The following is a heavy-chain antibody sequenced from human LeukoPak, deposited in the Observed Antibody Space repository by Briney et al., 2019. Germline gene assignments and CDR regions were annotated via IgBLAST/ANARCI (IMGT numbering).Heavy chain of an antibody. Sequence: ASVKVSSKASGYIFTGYYMHWVRQAPGQGLEWMGWINPNSGATKYAQKFQGRVTMTRDTSVSTAYMELSRLRSDDTAVYYCARVTRVNYYGLGSYNFWGQGTLVTVSS. J-gene: IGHJ4*02. D-gene: IGHD3-10*01. CDR1: GYIFTGYY. CDR3: ARVTRVNYYGLGSYNF. V-gene: IGHV1-2*02. CDR2: INPNSGAT.